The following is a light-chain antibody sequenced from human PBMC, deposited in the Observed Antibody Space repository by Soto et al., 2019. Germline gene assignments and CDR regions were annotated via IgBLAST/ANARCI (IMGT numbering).Light chain of an antibody. Sequence: QSALTQPRSVSGSPGQSVTISCTGTSSDVGGYNYVSWYQQHPGKAPKIKIYDVNERPAGVPDRFSGSKSGNTASLTISGRQAEDEAEYYCCSWAGNSLVFGGGTQLTVL. CDR1: SSDVGGYNY. CDR2: DVN. V-gene: IGLV2-11*01. J-gene: IGLJ3*02. CDR3: CSWAGNSLV.